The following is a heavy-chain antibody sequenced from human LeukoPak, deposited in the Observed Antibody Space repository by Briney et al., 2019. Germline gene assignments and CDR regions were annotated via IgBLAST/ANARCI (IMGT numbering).Heavy chain of an antibody. CDR2: MSYDGSSI. CDR3: AKGRGASYQGIDY. Sequence: PGESLKISCKGSGSRFNAYWIAWVRQAPGKGLEWVAVMSYDGSSIYYRDSVKGRFTISRDNSKNTLYLQMNTLRTEDTAVYYCAKGRGASYQGIDYWGQGTLVTVSS. J-gene: IGHJ4*02. D-gene: IGHD1-26*01. V-gene: IGHV3-30*18. CDR1: GSRFNAYW.